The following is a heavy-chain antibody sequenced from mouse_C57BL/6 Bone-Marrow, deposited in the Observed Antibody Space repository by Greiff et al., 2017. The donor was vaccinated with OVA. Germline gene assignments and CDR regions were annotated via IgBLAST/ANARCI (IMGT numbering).Heavy chain of an antibody. Sequence: EVQLKESGGGLVQPGGSLKLSCAASGFTFSDYYMYWVRQTPEKRLEWVAYISNGGGSTYYPDTVKGRFTISRDNAKNTLYLQMSRLKSEDTAMYYCARWYYYGSSGYAMDYWGQGTSVTVSS. V-gene: IGHV5-12*01. D-gene: IGHD1-1*01. CDR2: ISNGGGST. CDR3: ARWYYYGSSGYAMDY. CDR1: GFTFSDYY. J-gene: IGHJ4*01.